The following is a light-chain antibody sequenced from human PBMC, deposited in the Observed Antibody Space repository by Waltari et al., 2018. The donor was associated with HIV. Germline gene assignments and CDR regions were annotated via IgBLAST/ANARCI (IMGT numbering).Light chain of an antibody. V-gene: IGKV1-5*03. J-gene: IGKJ2*01. CDR3: QQYKSFSPYT. Sequence: DIEMTQSPSTVPASVGDRVPITCRASQSSDAWLAWYQQKPGKVPKLLIYKASSLASGVPSRFSGTGSGTEFTLTITSLQPDDFATYCCQQYKSFSPYTFGQGTKLDIK. CDR1: QSSDAW. CDR2: KAS.